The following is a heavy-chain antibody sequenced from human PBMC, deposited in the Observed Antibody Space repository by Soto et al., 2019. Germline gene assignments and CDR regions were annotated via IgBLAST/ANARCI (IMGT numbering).Heavy chain of an antibody. CDR3: ANDDILTGYYPSGYFQH. D-gene: IGHD3-9*01. V-gene: IGHV4-39*01. Sequence: QLQLQESGPGLVKPSETLSLTCTVSGGSISSSSYYWGWIRQPPGKGLEWIGSIYYSGSTYYNPSLKSRVTISVDTPKNQFSLKLSSVTAADTAVYYCANDDILTGYYPSGYFQHWGQGTLVTVSS. CDR1: GGSISSSSYY. CDR2: IYYSGST. J-gene: IGHJ1*01.